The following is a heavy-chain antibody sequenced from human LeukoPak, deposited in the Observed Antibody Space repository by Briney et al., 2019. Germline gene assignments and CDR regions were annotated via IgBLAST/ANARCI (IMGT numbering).Heavy chain of an antibody. D-gene: IGHD5-18*01. V-gene: IGHV3-23*01. J-gene: IGHJ4*02. CDR3: AKDERGYSYGYFDY. Sequence: GGSLRLSCAASGFTFSSYAMSWVRQAPGKGLEWVSAISGSGGSTYYADSVKGRFAISRDNSKNTLYLQMNSLRAEDTAVYYCAKDERGYSYGYFDYWGQGTLVTVSS. CDR2: ISGSGGST. CDR1: GFTFSSYA.